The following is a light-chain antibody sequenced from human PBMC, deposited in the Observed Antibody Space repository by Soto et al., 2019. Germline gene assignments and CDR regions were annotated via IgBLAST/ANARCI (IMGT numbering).Light chain of an antibody. V-gene: IGLV2-14*01. Sequence: QSALGQPASVSGSPGQSITISCTGTSSDIGSFNYVSWYQHHPGKAPKRMIYEVSHRPSGISNRFSGSKSGHTAFLTISGLQAEDEADYCCSSYTSITTFYVFGTGTKVTVL. CDR3: SSYTSITTFYV. CDR1: SSDIGSFNY. J-gene: IGLJ1*01. CDR2: EVS.